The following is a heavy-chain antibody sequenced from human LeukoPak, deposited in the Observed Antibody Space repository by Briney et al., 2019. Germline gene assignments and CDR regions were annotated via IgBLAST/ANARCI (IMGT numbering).Heavy chain of an antibody. CDR1: GGSFSGYY. CDR3: ARAWEL. Sequence: PSETLSLTCAVYGGSFSGYYWSWIRQPPGKGLEWIGEINHSRSTNYNPSLKSRVTISVDTSKNQFSLKLSSVTAADTAVYYCARAWELWGQGTLVTVSS. D-gene: IGHD1-26*01. V-gene: IGHV4-34*01. CDR2: INHSRST. J-gene: IGHJ4*02.